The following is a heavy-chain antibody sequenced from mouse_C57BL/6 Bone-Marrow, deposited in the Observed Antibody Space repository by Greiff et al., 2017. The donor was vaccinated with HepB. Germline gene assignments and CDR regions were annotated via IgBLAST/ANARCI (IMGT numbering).Heavy chain of an antibody. J-gene: IGHJ1*03. V-gene: IGHV14-3*01. D-gene: IGHD3-3*01. CDR2: IDPANGNT. CDR1: GFNIKNTY. CDR3: ARGLGTPYWYFDV. Sequence: VHVKQSVAELVRPGASVKLSCTASGFNIKNTYMHWVKQRPEQGLEWIGRIDPANGNTKYAPKFQGKATITADTSSNTAYLQLSSLTSEDTAIYYCARGLGTPYWYFDVWGTGTTVTVSS.